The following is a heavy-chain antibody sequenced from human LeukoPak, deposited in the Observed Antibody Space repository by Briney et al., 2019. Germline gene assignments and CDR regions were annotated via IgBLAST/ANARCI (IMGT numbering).Heavy chain of an antibody. CDR2: IYPADSDT. CDR1: GYSFSYSW. CDR3: ARVWSSGYEIGY. Sequence: NHGESLKTSCKGSGYSFSYSWIGLVHQIPGEVLEWIGIIYPADSDTTYSPSFQGQVAISAEKSITTAYPQGSSLKASDTAMYYCARVWSSGYEIGYWGQGTLVTVSS. J-gene: IGHJ4*02. V-gene: IGHV5-51*07. D-gene: IGHD5-12*01.